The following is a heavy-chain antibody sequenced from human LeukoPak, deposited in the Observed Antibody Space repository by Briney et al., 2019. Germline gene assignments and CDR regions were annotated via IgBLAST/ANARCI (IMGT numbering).Heavy chain of an antibody. D-gene: IGHD3-22*01. CDR2: INPNSGGT. V-gene: IGHV1-2*02. J-gene: IGHJ4*02. CDR1: GYSFDRYG. CDR3: ARDLGYYDSSGYLCY. Sequence: ASVKVSCKASGYSFDRYGINWLRQAPGQGLEWMGWINPNSGGTNYAQKFQGRVTMTRDTSISTAYMELSRLRSDDTAVYYCARDLGYYDSSGYLCYWGQGTLVTVSS.